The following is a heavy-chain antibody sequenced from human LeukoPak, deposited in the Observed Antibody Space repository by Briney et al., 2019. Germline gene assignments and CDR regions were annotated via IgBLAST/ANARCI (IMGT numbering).Heavy chain of an antibody. CDR1: GVSFDDYY. CDR2: INHSGYT. J-gene: IGHJ4*02. CDR3: TRMTTGHDY. Sequence: SETVSLTCAVSGVSFDDYYWSWVRQTPGKGLEWLGEINHSGYTNDSPSLKSRVTLSIDTSRKQFSLNLKSVTVADAGIYCCTRMTTGHDYWGQGTLVTVSS. V-gene: IGHV4-34*01. D-gene: IGHD4-17*01.